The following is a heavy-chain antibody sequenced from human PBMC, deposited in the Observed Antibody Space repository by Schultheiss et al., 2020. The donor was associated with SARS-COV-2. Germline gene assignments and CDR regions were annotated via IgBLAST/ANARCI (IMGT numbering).Heavy chain of an antibody. V-gene: IGHV4-30-4*08. CDR3: ASVTYSSLRFDP. D-gene: IGHD3-22*01. CDR1: GGSMSSSSY. CDR2: IYYSGST. Sequence: SETLSLTCTVSGGSMSSSSYWAWIRQPPGKGLEWIGYIYYSGSTYYNPSLKSRVTISVDTSKNQFSLKLSSVTAADTAVYYCASVTYSSLRFDPWGQGTLVTVSS. J-gene: IGHJ5*02.